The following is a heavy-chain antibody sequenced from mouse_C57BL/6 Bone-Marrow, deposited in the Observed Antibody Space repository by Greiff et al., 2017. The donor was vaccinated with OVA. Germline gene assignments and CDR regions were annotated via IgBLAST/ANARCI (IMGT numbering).Heavy chain of an antibody. J-gene: IGHJ4*01. CDR3: ARQLRLREDYAMDY. Sequence: QVQLQQPGAELVKPGASVKLSCKASGYTFTSYWMHWVKQRPGQGLEWIGMIHPNSGSTNYNEKFKSKATLTVDKSSSTAYMQLSSLTSEDSAVYYCARQLRLREDYAMDYWGQGTSVTVSS. CDR2: IHPNSGST. V-gene: IGHV1-64*01. D-gene: IGHD3-2*02. CDR1: GYTFTSYW.